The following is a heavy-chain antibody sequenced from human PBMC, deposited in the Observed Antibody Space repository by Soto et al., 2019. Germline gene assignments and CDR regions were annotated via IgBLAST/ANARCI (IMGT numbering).Heavy chain of an antibody. CDR2: ISGFNGNT. CDR1: GYTFNFYG. D-gene: IGHD6-13*01. V-gene: IGHV1-18*01. Sequence: ASVKVSCKASGYTFNFYGITWVRQAPGQGLEWMGWISGFNGNTNYAADLQGRVTMTTDTSTSTAYMELRSLRSDDTAVYYCARVPGISIAAAGTPPFDYWGQGTLVTVSS. CDR3: ARVPGISIAAAGTPPFDY. J-gene: IGHJ4*02.